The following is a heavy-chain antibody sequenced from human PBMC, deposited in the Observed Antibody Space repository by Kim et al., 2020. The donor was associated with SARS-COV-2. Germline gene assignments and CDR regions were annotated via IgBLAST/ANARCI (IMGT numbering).Heavy chain of an antibody. CDR3: ARGVRDDSSGYYYAP. CDR1: GYTFTRNY. V-gene: IGHV1-46*01. Sequence: ASVKVSCKASGYTFTRNYIHWVRQAPGQGLEWMGIINPSGGSTEYAQKFQGRVTMTRDTSTSTVYMELSSLRSEDTAVFYCARGVRDDSSGYYYAPWGQGTLVTVSS. CDR2: INPSGGST. D-gene: IGHD3-22*01. J-gene: IGHJ5*02.